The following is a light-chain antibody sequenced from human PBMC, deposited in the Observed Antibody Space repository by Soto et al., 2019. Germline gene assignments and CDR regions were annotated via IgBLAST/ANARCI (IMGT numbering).Light chain of an antibody. CDR1: SNDVGGFKY. J-gene: IGLJ1*01. V-gene: IGLV2-8*01. Sequence: QSALTQPPSAAGSPGQSVTISFTGTSNDVGGFKYVSWYRQYPGKAPKLLLDEVSQRPSGVPDRFSGSKSGTTASLTVSGLQTEDEADYYCSSYAGSSIYLGFGTGTKVTVL. CDR3: SSYAGSSIYLG. CDR2: EVS.